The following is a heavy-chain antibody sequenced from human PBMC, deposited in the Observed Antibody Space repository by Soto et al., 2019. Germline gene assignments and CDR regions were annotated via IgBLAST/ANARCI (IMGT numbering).Heavy chain of an antibody. CDR1: GGSVSAGSYY. J-gene: IGHJ5*02. D-gene: IGHD4-4*01. CDR3: ARVGSTETCVDP. V-gene: IGHV4-61*01. CDR2: IYYTGRT. Sequence: QVQLQESGPGVVKASETLSLTCTVSGGSVSAGSYYWSWIRQPPGKGLEWIGYIYYTGRTEYNPSLRSRVTMSIHTSKNQMSLNLTSVTAADTAVYYCARVGSTETCVDPWGQGTLVTVSS.